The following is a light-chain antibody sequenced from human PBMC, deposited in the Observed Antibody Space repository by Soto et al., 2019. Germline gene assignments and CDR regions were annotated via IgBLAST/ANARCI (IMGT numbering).Light chain of an antibody. Sequence: EIVLTQSPDILSLSPGERATLSCRASQTVTSSYFAWYQQRPGQAPRLLIYGTSSRATGIPDRFSGSGSGTDFTLTISSLDPEDFAVYYCQQYGGSRWTFGQGTKVDNK. CDR3: QQYGGSRWT. V-gene: IGKV3-20*01. CDR2: GTS. CDR1: QTVTSSY. J-gene: IGKJ1*01.